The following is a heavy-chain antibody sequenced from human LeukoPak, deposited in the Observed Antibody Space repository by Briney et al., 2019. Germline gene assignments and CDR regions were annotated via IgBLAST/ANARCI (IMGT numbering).Heavy chain of an antibody. D-gene: IGHD2-21*02. J-gene: IGHJ3*02. CDR2: IIPILGIA. CDR3: ARSVRRHIVVVTAPEAFDI. V-gene: IGHV1-69*04. CDR1: GGTFSSYA. Sequence: ASVKVSCKASGGTFSSYAISWVRQAPGQGLEWMGRIIPILGIANYAQKFQGRVTITADKSTSTAYMELSSLRSEDTAVYYCARSVRRHIVVVTAPEAFDIWGQGTMVIVSS.